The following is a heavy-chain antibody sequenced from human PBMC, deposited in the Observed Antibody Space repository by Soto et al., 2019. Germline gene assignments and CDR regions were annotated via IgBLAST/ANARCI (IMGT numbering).Heavy chain of an antibody. CDR2: ISESGSLT. J-gene: IGHJ4*02. V-gene: IGHV3-11*01. CDR3: ARALVLGVGALSQ. D-gene: IGHD1-26*01. Sequence: QVQLVESGGGLVKPEGSLRLSCAASGFTFSAYYMSWIRQAPGKGLEWVSYISESGSLTHYGDSVKGRFTISRDNAKASLYLQMDSLRAEDTAIYYCARALVLGVGALSQWGQGTLVTVSS. CDR1: GFTFSAYY.